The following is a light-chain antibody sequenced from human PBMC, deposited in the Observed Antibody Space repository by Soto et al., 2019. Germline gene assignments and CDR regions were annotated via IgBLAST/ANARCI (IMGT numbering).Light chain of an antibody. V-gene: IGKV3-11*01. CDR1: QSVSSY. J-gene: IGKJ5*01. CDR2: DAS. Sequence: ESLLTQSPATLSFSPGERDTLACRVSQSVSSYLAWYQQKPGQAPRLLIYDASNRATGIPARFSGSGSGTDFTLTISSLEPEDFAVYYCHQRQYWPPITFGQGTRLEIK. CDR3: HQRQYWPPIT.